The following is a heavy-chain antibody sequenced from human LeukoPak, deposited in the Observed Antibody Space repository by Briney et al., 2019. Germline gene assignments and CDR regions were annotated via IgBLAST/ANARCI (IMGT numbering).Heavy chain of an antibody. CDR2: IFSGGDT. CDR1: EFTVSNSY. Sequence: GGFLRLSCAASEFTVSNSYMSWVRQAPGKGLEWVSIIFSGGDTFYTYSVKGRFTISRDNSKNTVYLYMDGLRAEDTAVYYCARLAAYNFDGGYFDYWGLGTLVTVPS. J-gene: IGHJ4*02. V-gene: IGHV3-53*01. D-gene: IGHD1-1*01. CDR3: ARLAAYNFDGGYFDY.